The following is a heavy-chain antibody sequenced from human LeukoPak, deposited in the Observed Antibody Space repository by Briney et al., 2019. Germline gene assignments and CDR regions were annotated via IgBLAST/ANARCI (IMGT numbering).Heavy chain of an antibody. CDR3: ARDVSDTAMVEVDY. Sequence: SETLSLTCTVSGYSISSGYYWGWIRQPPGKGLEWIGSIYHSGSTYYNPSLKSRVTISVDTSKNQFSLKLSSVTAADTAVYYCARDVSDTAMVEVDYWGQGTLVTVSS. J-gene: IGHJ4*02. V-gene: IGHV4-38-2*02. CDR1: GYSISSGYY. CDR2: IYHSGST. D-gene: IGHD5-18*01.